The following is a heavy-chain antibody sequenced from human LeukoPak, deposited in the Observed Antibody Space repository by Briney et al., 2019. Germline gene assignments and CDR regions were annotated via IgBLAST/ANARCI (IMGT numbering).Heavy chain of an antibody. CDR1: GFTFSSYW. J-gene: IGHJ4*02. D-gene: IGHD4-17*01. Sequence: GGSLRLSCAASGFTFSSYWMQWVRQAPGKGLVWVSRIDGDGSSTSYADSVKGRFTISRDNAKNSLYLQMNSLRAEDTAVYYCARIYGDYVDYWGQGTLVTVSS. CDR3: ARIYGDYVDY. CDR2: IDGDGSST. V-gene: IGHV3-74*01.